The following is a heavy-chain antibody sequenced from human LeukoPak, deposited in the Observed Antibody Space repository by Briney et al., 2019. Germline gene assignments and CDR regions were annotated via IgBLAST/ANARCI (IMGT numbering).Heavy chain of an antibody. CDR1: GFTVSSNY. D-gene: IGHD5-18*01. V-gene: IGHV3-66*01. CDR2: IYSGGST. J-gene: IGHJ4*02. CDR3: AKGERGYSYGLIDY. Sequence: PGGSLRLSCAASGFTVSSNYMSWVRQAPGKGLEWVSVIYSGGSTYYADSVKGRFTISRDNSKNTLYLQMNSLRAEDTAVYYCAKGERGYSYGLIDYWGQGTLITVSS.